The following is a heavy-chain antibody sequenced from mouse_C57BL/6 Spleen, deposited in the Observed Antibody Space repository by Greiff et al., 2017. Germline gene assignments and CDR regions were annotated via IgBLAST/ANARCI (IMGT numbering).Heavy chain of an antibody. J-gene: IGHJ3*01. CDR1: GYTFTSYG. CDR3: ARLWNSSSWFAY. V-gene: IGHV1-81*01. CDR2: IYSRSGNT. Sequence: QVQLQQSGAELARPGASVKLSCKASGYTFTSYGISWVKQRTGQGLEWIGEIYSRSGNTYYNEKFKGKATLTADKSSSTAYMELRSLTSEDSAVYFCARLWNSSSWFAYWGQGTLVTVSA.